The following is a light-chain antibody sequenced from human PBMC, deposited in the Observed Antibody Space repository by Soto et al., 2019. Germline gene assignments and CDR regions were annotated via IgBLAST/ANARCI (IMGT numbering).Light chain of an antibody. CDR3: QQRSNWPLT. Sequence: EIVLTQSPATLSLSPGERATLSCKASQSVXXYLAWYQQKPGQDPRLLIYDASNRATGIPARFSGSGSGTDXXXTIXXLXXEDFAVYYCQQRSNWPLTFGGGTKVEIK. CDR1: QSVXXY. V-gene: IGKV3-11*01. J-gene: IGKJ4*01. CDR2: DAS.